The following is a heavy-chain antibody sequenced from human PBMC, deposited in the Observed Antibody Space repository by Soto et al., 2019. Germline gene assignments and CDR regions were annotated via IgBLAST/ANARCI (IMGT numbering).Heavy chain of an antibody. V-gene: IGHV3-33*01. D-gene: IGHD1-26*01. Sequence: QVQLVESGGGVVQPGKSLRLSCAASGFSFSTYAMHWVRQAPGKGLEWVAVIWYDGSNKYYADSVKGRFTISKDNSQNTLYLQMNSLRAEDTAVYYCTRDPYGGSRYYFDSWGQGTLVTVSS. CDR1: GFSFSTYA. CDR3: TRDPYGGSRYYFDS. CDR2: IWYDGSNK. J-gene: IGHJ4*02.